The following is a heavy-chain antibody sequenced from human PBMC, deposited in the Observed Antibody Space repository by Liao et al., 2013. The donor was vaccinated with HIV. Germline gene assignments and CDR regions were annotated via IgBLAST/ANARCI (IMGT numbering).Heavy chain of an antibody. V-gene: IGHV4-4*07. J-gene: IGHJ6*03. CDR2: IYTTGSP. CDR3: ARAHFYDRSAYPGDYYYYIDV. CDR1: GVSISRYY. Sequence: QVHLQESGPGLVKPSETLSLTCTVSGVSISRYYWSWIRQPAGKALEWIGRIYTTGSPNYSSSLRSRVTMSIDTSKNQFSLNLRSVTDADSAVYYCARAHFYDRSAYPGDYYYYIDVWGNGATVTVSS. D-gene: IGHD3-22*01.